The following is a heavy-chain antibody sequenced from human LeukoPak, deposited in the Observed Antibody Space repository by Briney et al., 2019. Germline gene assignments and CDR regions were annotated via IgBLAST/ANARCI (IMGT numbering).Heavy chain of an antibody. V-gene: IGHV3-23*01. CDR1: GFTFSSYG. J-gene: IGHJ4*02. Sequence: GGSLRLSCAASGFTFSSYGMSWVRQAPGKGLEWVSAISGSGGSTYYADSVKGRFTISRDNSKNTLYLQMNSLRAEDTAVYYCAKDTGFGELLFDYWGQGTLVTVSS. D-gene: IGHD3-10*01. CDR3: AKDTGFGELLFDY. CDR2: ISGSGGST.